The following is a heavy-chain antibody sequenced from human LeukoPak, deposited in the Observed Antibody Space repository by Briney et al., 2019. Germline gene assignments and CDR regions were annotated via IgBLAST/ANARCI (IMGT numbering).Heavy chain of an antibody. J-gene: IGHJ3*02. V-gene: IGHV4-39*07. CDR2: IYYSGST. CDR1: GGSISSSSYY. Sequence: PSETLSLTCTVSGGSISSSSYYWGWIRQPPGKGLEWIGSIYYSGSTYYNPSLKSRVTISVDTSKNQFSLKLSSVTAADTAVYYRATPLEGVGTMVRGVLGAFDIWGQGTMVTVSS. D-gene: IGHD3-10*01. CDR3: ATPLEGVGTMVRGVLGAFDI.